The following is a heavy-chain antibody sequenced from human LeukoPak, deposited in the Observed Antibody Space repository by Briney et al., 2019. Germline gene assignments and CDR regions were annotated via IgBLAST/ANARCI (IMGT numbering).Heavy chain of an antibody. CDR3: ARHVGATSFDY. J-gene: IGHJ4*02. CDR2: IYYSGST. Sequence: SETLSLTCTVSGGSISSSSYYWGWIRQPPGKGLEWIGSIYYSGSTYYNPSLKSRVTISVDTSKNQFSLKLSSVTAADTAVYYCARHVGATSFDYWGQGTLVTISS. V-gene: IGHV4-39*01. CDR1: GGSISSSSYY. D-gene: IGHD1-26*01.